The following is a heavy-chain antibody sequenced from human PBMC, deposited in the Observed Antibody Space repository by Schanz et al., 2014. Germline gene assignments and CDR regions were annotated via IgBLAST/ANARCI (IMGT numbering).Heavy chain of an antibody. J-gene: IGHJ4*02. D-gene: IGHD3-10*01. CDR1: GFTLRSYA. CDR2: LSGSGGST. CDR3: ARGNYRRKINFDY. V-gene: IGHV3-23*01. Sequence: EVQLLESGGGLVQPGGSLRLSCAASGFTLRSYARSWVRQAPGRGLEWVSALSGSGGSTYYADSGKGRFTITRDNSKNTLKLQMNSLRAEDTAVYYCARGNYRRKINFDYWGRGTLVTVSS.